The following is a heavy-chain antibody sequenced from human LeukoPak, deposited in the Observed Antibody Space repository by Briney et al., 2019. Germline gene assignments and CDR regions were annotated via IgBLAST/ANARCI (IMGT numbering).Heavy chain of an antibody. CDR1: GYTFTSHY. Sequence: GASVKVSCKASGYTFTSHYMHWVRQAPGQGLEWMGIINPSGGSTSYAQKFQGRVTMTRDTSTSTVYMELSSLRSEDTAVYYCARDGDYYDSSGYYSSYFDYWGQGTLVTVSP. CDR3: ARDGDYYDSSGYYSSYFDY. CDR2: INPSGGST. D-gene: IGHD3-22*01. V-gene: IGHV1-46*01. J-gene: IGHJ4*02.